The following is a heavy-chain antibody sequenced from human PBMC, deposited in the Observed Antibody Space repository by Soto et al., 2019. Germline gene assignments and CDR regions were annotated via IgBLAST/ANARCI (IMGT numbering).Heavy chain of an antibody. CDR3: AKALRSVGMLSSCWFDP. J-gene: IGHJ5*02. Sequence: GGSLRLSCEASGFTFGYYGLTWVRQAPGRGLEWVSAIGGRGGATFYADSVKGRFSISRDNSKNTVYLQMNSLRAEDTAVYYCAKALRSVGMLSSCWFDPWAQGTLVTVSS. D-gene: IGHD3-16*01. CDR1: GFTFGYYG. V-gene: IGHV3-23*01. CDR2: IGGRGGAT.